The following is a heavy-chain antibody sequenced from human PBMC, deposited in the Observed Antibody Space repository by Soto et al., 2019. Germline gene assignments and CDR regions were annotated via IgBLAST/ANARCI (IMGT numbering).Heavy chain of an antibody. V-gene: IGHV1-69*01. CDR1: GGTFSSYA. Sequence: QVQLVQSGAEVKKPGSSVKVSCKASGGTFSSYAISWVRQAAGQGLEWMGGNIPIFGTANYAQQFQGRVTITADESTSTAYIVLISLRSEDTAVYYCARGRYCSGGSCYSEFDYWGQGTLVTVSS. CDR3: ARGRYCSGGSCYSEFDY. D-gene: IGHD2-15*01. J-gene: IGHJ4*02. CDR2: NIPIFGTA.